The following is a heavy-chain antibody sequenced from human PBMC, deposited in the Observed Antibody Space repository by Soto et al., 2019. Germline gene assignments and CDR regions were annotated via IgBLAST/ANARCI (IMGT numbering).Heavy chain of an antibody. V-gene: IGHV3-11*03. J-gene: IGHJ3*02. CDR3: PTVQQVRMPHI. Sequence: QVQLLESGGGLVKPGGSLRLSCAASTFTVSAYYMGWIRQPPGKGLEWISYISGDSIHTNHAASVKGRFTISRENAKNSLYLQMNSLSAEDPAVYFCPTVQQVRMPHIWGQGTMVTVSS. CDR2: ISGDSIHT. D-gene: IGHD6-13*01. CDR1: TFTVSAYY.